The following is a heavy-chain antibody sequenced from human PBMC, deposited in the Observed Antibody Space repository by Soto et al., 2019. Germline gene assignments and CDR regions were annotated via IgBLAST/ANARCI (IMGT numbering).Heavy chain of an antibody. D-gene: IGHD2-15*01. CDR1: GYSFANNW. V-gene: IGHV5-51*01. Sequence: EVQLVQSGAEVKKPGESLKISCKGSGYSFANNWIAWVRQMPGKGLEWMGIIYPGDSDTRYSPSFQGQVTISADKSIRTANLQWSSLKASDTAKYDCARHVGGVDFYYFYGMDVWGQGTTVTVSS. J-gene: IGHJ6*02. CDR3: ARHVGGVDFYYFYGMDV. CDR2: IYPGDSDT.